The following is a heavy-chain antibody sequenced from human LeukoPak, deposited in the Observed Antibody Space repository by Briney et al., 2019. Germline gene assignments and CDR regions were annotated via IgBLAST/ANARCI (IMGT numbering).Heavy chain of an antibody. CDR2: IYSGGST. CDR3: ARGPVTAPTYYYYGMDV. D-gene: IGHD2-21*02. J-gene: IGHJ6*02. CDR1: GFTVSSNY. V-gene: IGHV3-53*04. Sequence: GGSLRLSCAASGFTVSSNYMSWVRQAPGKGLEWVSVIYSGGSTYYADSVKGRSTISRHNSKNTLYLQMNSLRAEDTAVYYCARGPVTAPTYYYYGMDVWGQGTTVTVSS.